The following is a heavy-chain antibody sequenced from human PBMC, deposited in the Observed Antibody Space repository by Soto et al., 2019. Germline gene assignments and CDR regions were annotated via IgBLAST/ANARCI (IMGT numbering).Heavy chain of an antibody. J-gene: IGHJ4*02. Sequence: QVQLVQSETEVKKPGSAVKVSCKASAGTFNTYAMNWVRQAPGQGLEWMGGIIPMFDTPRYAQKFQGRVTITVDESTTTAYMELSSLRSDDTAVYYCTRSIGSGGVIGGFDYWGQGTLVTVSS. CDR2: IIPMFDTP. CDR3: TRSIGSGGVIGGFDY. V-gene: IGHV1-69*01. CDR1: AGTFNTYA. D-gene: IGHD3-16*02.